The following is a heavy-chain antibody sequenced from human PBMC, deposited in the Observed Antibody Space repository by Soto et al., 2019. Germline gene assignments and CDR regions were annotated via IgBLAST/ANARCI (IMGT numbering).Heavy chain of an antibody. CDR2: IYYSGST. J-gene: IGHJ5*02. V-gene: IGHV4-59*01. D-gene: IGHD2-8*01. Sequence: SETLSLTCTVSGGSISSYYWSWIRQPPGKGLEWIGYIYYSGSTNYNPSLNSRVTISLDTSKNQFSLNLASVTAADTAVYYCAKEDGHSGRFDPLGQGTLVTGSS. CDR1: GGSISSYY. CDR3: AKEDGHSGRFDP.